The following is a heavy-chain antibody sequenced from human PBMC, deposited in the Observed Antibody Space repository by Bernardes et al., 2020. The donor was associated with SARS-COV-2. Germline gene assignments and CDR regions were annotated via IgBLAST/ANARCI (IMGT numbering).Heavy chain of an antibody. V-gene: IGHV4-31*03. CDR3: ARGGRRYQQPTTDYFDY. D-gene: IGHD2-2*01. CDR1: GGSINSGGYY. Sequence: SESLSLTCTVSGGSINSGGYYWYWVRQHPGKGLEWIGYLYYSGSTYYNPSLKSRLTISADTSKNQLSLNLRSVTAADTAIYYCARGGRRYQQPTTDYFDYWGQGTLVTVSS. J-gene: IGHJ4*02. CDR2: LYYSGST.